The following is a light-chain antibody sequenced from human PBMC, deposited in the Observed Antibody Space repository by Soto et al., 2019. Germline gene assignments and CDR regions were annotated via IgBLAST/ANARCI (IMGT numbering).Light chain of an antibody. Sequence: EIVLTQSPGTLSLSPGERATLSCRASQSVSSSYLAWYQQKPGQAPRLLIYGASSRATGIPDRFSGSGSGTDSTLTISRLEPEDFAVYYCQQYGSSLRLTFAPGTKVDIK. V-gene: IGKV3-20*01. CDR2: GAS. CDR1: QSVSSSY. CDR3: QQYGSSLRLT. J-gene: IGKJ3*01.